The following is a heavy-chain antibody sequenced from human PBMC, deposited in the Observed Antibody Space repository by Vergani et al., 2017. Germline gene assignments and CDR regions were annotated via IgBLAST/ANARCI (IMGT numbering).Heavy chain of an antibody. J-gene: IGHJ6*02. Sequence: EVQVVESGGGLVQPGRSLRLSCAASGFTFNDYAMHWVRQAPGKGLEWVSSISWNSDSIGYADSVKGRFTISRDNAKNSLYLQMNSLRAEDTAVYYCARKHISNYYDSSGYYYMGYYYGMDVWGQGTTVTVSS. CDR1: GFTFNDYA. CDR3: ARKHISNYYDSSGYYYMGYYYGMDV. D-gene: IGHD3-22*01. V-gene: IGHV3-9*01. CDR2: ISWNSDSI.